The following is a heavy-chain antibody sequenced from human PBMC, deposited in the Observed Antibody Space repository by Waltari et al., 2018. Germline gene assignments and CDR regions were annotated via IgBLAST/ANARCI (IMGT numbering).Heavy chain of an antibody. CDR2: ISYDGSNK. CDR3: AKAHYYDSSGYVDY. Sequence: QVQLVESGGGVVQHGRSLRLSCAASGFTFSSYGMHWVRPAPGKGLEWVAVISYDGSNKYYADSVKGRFTISRDNSKNTLYLQMNSLRAEDTAVYYCAKAHYYDSSGYVDYWGQGTLVTVSS. V-gene: IGHV3-30*18. D-gene: IGHD3-22*01. J-gene: IGHJ4*02. CDR1: GFTFSSYG.